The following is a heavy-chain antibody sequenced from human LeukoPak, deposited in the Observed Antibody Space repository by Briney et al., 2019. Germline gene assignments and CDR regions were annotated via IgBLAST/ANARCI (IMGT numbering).Heavy chain of an antibody. D-gene: IGHD5-18*01. CDR2: IYYSGST. CDR1: GGSISSSSYY. CDR3: AKVDTAMAFDY. J-gene: IGHJ4*02. Sequence: SETLSLTCTVSGGSISSSSYYWGWLRQPPGKGLECIGSIYYSGSTYYNPSLKSRVTISVDTSKNQFSLKLSSVTAADTAVYYCAKVDTAMAFDYWGQGTLVTVSS. V-gene: IGHV4-39*01.